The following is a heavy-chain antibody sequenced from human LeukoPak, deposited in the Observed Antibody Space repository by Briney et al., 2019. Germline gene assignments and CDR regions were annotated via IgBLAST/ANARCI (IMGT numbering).Heavy chain of an antibody. CDR3: AREADI. J-gene: IGHJ3*02. CDR1: GYSISSGYY. CDR2: IYHSGST. V-gene: IGHV4-38-2*02. Sequence: SETLSLTCTVSGYSISSGYYWGWIRQPPGKGLEWIGSIYHSGSTYYNPSLKSRVTISVDTSKNQFSLKLSSVTAADTAVYYCAREADIWGQGTMVTVSS.